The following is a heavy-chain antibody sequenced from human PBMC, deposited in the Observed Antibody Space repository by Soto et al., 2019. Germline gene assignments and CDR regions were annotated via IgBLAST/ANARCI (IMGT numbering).Heavy chain of an antibody. D-gene: IGHD3-9*01. CDR3: ARTTFYDIFTAYYSLFDY. CDR2: ISDSGSS. V-gene: IGHV4-31*03. J-gene: IGHJ4*02. CDR1: GGSMSSGAFY. Sequence: QVQLQESGPGLVKPSQTLTLTCTVSGGSMSSGAFYWSWIRQHPGKGLEWIGHISDSGSSYYNPSLESRVTISVDTSKNQFSLKLSAVSAAYTAVYFCARTTFYDIFTAYYSLFDYWGQGTLVTVSS.